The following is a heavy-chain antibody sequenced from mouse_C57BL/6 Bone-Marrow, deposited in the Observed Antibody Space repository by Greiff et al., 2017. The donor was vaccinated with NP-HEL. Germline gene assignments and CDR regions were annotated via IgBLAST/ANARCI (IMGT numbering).Heavy chain of an antibody. CDR1: GFTFSSYG. CDR2: ISSGGSYT. J-gene: IGHJ4*01. CDR3: ASGGYYGSKYYYAMDY. V-gene: IGHV5-6*01. Sequence: VQLKESGGDLVKPGGSLKLSCAASGFTFSSYGMSWVRQTPDKRLEWVATISSGGSYTYYPDSVKGRFTISRDNAKNTLYLQMSSLKSEDTAMYYCASGGYYGSKYYYAMDYWGQGTSVTVSS. D-gene: IGHD1-1*01.